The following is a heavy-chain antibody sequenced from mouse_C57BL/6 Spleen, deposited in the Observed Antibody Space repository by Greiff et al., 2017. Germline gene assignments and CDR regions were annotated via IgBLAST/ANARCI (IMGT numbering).Heavy chain of an antibody. CDR3: ARGLTGCDY. V-gene: IGHV5-17*01. CDR2: ISSGSSTI. J-gene: IGHJ2*01. Sequence: EVQGVESGGGLVKPGGSLKLSCAASGFTFSDYGMHWVRQAPEKGLEWVAYISSGSSTIYYADTVKGRFTLSRDNAKNTLCLQMPSLRSEDTAMYYCARGLTGCDYWGQGTTLTVAS. D-gene: IGHD4-1*01. CDR1: GFTFSDYG.